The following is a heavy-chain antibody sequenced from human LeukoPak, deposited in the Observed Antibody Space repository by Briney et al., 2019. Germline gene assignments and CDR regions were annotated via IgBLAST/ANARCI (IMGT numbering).Heavy chain of an antibody. J-gene: IGHJ2*01. D-gene: IGHD3-16*01. CDR3: TREGGSSTSGFFDL. CDR1: GFTFNTYT. CDR2: ISYDGTYK. Sequence: GRSLRLSCAASGFTFNTYTMHWVRQAPGKGLEWVAVISYDGTYKYYADAVNGRFTISRDNSKNTLYLHMNTLRAEDTAIFYCTREGGSSTSGFFDLWGRGTLVTVSS. V-gene: IGHV3-30-3*01.